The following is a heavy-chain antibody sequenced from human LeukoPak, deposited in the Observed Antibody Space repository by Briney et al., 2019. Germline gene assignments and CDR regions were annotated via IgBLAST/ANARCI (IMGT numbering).Heavy chain of an antibody. V-gene: IGHV3-11*01. CDR1: GFTFSDYY. J-gene: IGHJ4*02. CDR2: ISSSGSTI. D-gene: IGHD5-18*01. Sequence: GGSLRLSCAASGFTFSDYYMSWIRQAPGKGLEWVSYISSSGSTIYYADSVKGRFTISRDNAKNSLYLQMNSLRAEDAAVYYCAKGKTAMVTVGLDYWGQGTLVTVSS. CDR3: AKGKTAMVTVGLDY.